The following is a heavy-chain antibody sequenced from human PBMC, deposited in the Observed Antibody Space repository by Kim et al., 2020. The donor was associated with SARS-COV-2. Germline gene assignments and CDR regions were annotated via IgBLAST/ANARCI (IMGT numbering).Heavy chain of an antibody. CDR3: ARTPGRGLLRWFGELLG. Sequence: SVKVSCKASGGTFSSYAISWVRQAPGQGLEWMGGIIPMFGTANFAQKFQGRVTITADESTSTAYMELSSLRSEDTAVYYCARTPGRGLLRWFGELLGWGQGTLVTVSS. V-gene: IGHV1-69*13. CDR2: IIPMFGTA. J-gene: IGHJ4*02. CDR1: GGTFSSYA. D-gene: IGHD3-10*01.